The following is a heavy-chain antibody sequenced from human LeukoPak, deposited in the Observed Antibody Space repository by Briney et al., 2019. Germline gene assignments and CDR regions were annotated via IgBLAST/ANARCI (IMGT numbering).Heavy chain of an antibody. Sequence: SETLSLTCTVSGGSISSYYWSWIRQPPGKGLEWIGYIYYSGSTNYNPSLKSRVTISVDTSKNQFPLKLSSVTAADTAVYYCATGYCSSTSCYGTHYYGMDVWGQGTTVTVSS. CDR2: IYYSGST. CDR3: ATGYCSSTSCYGTHYYGMDV. CDR1: GGSISSYY. V-gene: IGHV4-59*01. J-gene: IGHJ6*02. D-gene: IGHD2-2*01.